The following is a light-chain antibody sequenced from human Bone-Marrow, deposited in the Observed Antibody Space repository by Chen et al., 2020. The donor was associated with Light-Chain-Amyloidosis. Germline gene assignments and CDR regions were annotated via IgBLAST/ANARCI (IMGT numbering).Light chain of an antibody. Sequence: QSVLTQPPSVSGAPGQRVTISCPGSSSNIGAGYDVPWDQQRPGTAPKLLLYGNSNRPSGVPDRFSGSKSGTSASLAITGLQAEDEADYYCQSYDSSLGYVFGTGTKVTVL. CDR1: SSNIGAGYD. V-gene: IGLV1-40*01. J-gene: IGLJ1*01. CDR3: QSYDSSLGYV. CDR2: GNS.